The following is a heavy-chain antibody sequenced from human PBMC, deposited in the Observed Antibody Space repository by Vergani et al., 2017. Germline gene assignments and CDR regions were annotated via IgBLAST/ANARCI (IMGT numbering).Heavy chain of an antibody. Sequence: QVQLVQSGAEVKKPGSSVKVSCKASGGTFSSYAISWVRQAPGQGLEWMGGIIPIFGTANYAQKFQGRVTITADESTSTAYMELSSLRSEDTAVYYCARGECASRTSCYSGRELNWLDPWGQGALVTGSS. CDR1: GGTFSSYA. V-gene: IGHV1-69*01. CDR2: IIPIFGTA. J-gene: IGHJ5*02. D-gene: IGHD2-2*01. CDR3: ARGECASRTSCYSGRELNWLDP.